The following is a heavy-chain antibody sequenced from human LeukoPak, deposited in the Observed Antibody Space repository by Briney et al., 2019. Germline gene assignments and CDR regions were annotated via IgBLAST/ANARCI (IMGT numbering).Heavy chain of an antibody. Sequence: ASVKVSCKASGYTFTSYGISWVRQAPGQGLEWMGWISAYNGNTNYAQKLQGRVTMTTDTSTSTAYMELRSLRSDDTAVYYCARDRGLQLPPNWFDPWGQGTLVTVSS. CDR2: ISAYNGNT. V-gene: IGHV1-18*01. J-gene: IGHJ5*02. CDR3: ARDRGLQLPPNWFDP. D-gene: IGHD5-18*01. CDR1: GYTFTSYG.